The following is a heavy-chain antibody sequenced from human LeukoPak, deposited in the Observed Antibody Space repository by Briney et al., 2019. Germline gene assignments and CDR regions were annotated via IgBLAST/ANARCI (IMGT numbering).Heavy chain of an antibody. CDR1: GFIFSSYW. Sequence: QPGGSLRLSCAASGFIFSSYWMHWVRQAPGKGLVWVSRINSDGSSTSYADSVKGRFTISRDNAKNTLYLQMNSLRAEDTAVYYCARRVVVPAAPYYFDYWGQGTLVTVSS. J-gene: IGHJ4*02. D-gene: IGHD2-2*01. CDR2: INSDGSST. CDR3: ARRVVVPAAPYYFDY. V-gene: IGHV3-74*01.